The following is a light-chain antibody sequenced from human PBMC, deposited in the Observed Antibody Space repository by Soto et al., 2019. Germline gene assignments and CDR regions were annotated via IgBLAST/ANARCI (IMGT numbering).Light chain of an antibody. V-gene: IGKV3-15*01. J-gene: IGKJ5*01. Sequence: EIVMTQSPATLSVSPGERATLSCRASQSVSTYLAWYQQQPGQAPRLLIYGASTRATGIPAMFSGSGSGTEFTLTISRLQSEDFADYYCQQYNNYPPITFGQGTRLEIK. CDR3: QQYNNYPPIT. CDR1: QSVSTY. CDR2: GAS.